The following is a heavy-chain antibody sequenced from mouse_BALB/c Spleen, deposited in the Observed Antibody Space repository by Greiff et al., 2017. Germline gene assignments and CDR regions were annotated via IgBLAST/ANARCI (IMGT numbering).Heavy chain of an antibody. CDR2: ISDGGSYT. CDR1: GFTFSDYY. CDR3: ARGDYDPPFDY. D-gene: IGHD2-4*01. Sequence: EVKVVESGGGLVKPGGSLKLSCAASGFTFSDYYMYWVRQTPEKRLEWVATISDGGSYTYYPDSVKGRFTISRDNAKNNLYLQMSSLKSEDTAMYYCARGDYDPPFDYWGQGTTLTVSS. J-gene: IGHJ2*01. V-gene: IGHV5-4*02.